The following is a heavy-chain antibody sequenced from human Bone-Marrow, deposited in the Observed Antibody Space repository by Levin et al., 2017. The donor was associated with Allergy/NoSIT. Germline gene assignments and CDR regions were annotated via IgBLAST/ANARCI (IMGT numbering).Heavy chain of an antibody. D-gene: IGHD3-16*02. Sequence: SGGSLRLSCAASGFTFSSYGMHWVRQAPGEGLEWVALIWYDGSNEYYADSVKGRFIVSRDNSKNTLYLQMNSLRAEDTAVYYCARDLSTIAFDFWGQGTLVTVSS. J-gene: IGHJ4*02. CDR2: IWYDGSNE. CDR1: GFTFSSYG. CDR3: ARDLSTIAFDF. V-gene: IGHV3-33*01.